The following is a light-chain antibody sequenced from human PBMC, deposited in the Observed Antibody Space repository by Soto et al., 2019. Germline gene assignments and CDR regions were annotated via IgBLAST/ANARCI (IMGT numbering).Light chain of an antibody. CDR3: QQYNNWPWT. Sequence: VMTQSPATLSVSPGERAALSCRASQSVSSNLAWYQQKPGQAPRLLIYGASNRATGIPDRFSGSGSGTEFTLTISRLEPEDFAVYYCQQYNNWPWTFGQGTKVDIK. V-gene: IGKV3D-15*01. J-gene: IGKJ1*01. CDR2: GAS. CDR1: QSVSSN.